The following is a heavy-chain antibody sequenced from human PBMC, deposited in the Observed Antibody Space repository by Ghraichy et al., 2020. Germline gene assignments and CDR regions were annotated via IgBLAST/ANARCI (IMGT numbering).Heavy chain of an antibody. CDR2: IYNTGST. CDR3: ARQAFYYCMDV. Sequence: SETLSLTCTVSGGSISSYYWSWIRQPPGKRLEWIGYIYNTGSTNYNPSLNGRATISLDTSRNQFSLKLRSVTAADTAVYYCARQAFYYCMDVWGKGTTVTVSS. CDR1: GGSISSYY. J-gene: IGHJ6*03. V-gene: IGHV4-59*08.